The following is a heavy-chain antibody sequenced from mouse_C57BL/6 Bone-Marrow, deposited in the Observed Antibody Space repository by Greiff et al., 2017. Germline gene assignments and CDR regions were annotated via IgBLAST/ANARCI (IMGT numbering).Heavy chain of an antibody. D-gene: IGHD1-1*01. CDR1: GFTFSDFY. J-gene: IGHJ2*01. CDR2: SRNKANDYTT. Sequence: EVQVVESGGGLVQSGRSLRLSCATSGFTFSDFYMEWVRQAPGKGLEWIAASRNKANDYTTEYSASVKGRFIVSRDTSQSILYLQMNALRAEDTAIYYCARGIYYYGSSYVNYFDYWGQGTTLTVSS. V-gene: IGHV7-1*01. CDR3: ARGIYYYGSSYVNYFDY.